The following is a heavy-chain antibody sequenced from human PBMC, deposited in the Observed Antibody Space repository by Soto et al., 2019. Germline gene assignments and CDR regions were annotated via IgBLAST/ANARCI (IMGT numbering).Heavy chain of an antibody. J-gene: IGHJ6*02. CDR3: ARTDRDFYGLDV. CDR1: GFTFRNYD. Sequence: EVQLVESGGGLVQPGGSLRLSCEASGFTFRNYDMHWVRQGTGKGLEWVSGISAAGDPDYADSVEGRFTISRENALNSFILQMNSLRVGDTAVYYCARTDRDFYGLDVWGQGTTVIVFS. V-gene: IGHV3-13*05. CDR2: ISAAGDP.